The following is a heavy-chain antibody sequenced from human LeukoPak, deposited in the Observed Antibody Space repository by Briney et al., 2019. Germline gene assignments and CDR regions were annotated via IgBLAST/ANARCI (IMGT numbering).Heavy chain of an antibody. D-gene: IGHD1-26*01. J-gene: IGHJ4*01. CDR3: ARDEGWEVTYYFDY. CDR2: ISGYSGKT. V-gene: IGHV1-18*01. Sequence: ASVKVSCKASGYIYTSFGISWVRQAPGQGLEWVGWISGYSGKTQYAQKIEDRLTMTTNTSTGTAYMELRSRRSDDTAVYYCARDEGWEVTYYFDYWGQGSLLTVAS. CDR1: GYIYTSFG.